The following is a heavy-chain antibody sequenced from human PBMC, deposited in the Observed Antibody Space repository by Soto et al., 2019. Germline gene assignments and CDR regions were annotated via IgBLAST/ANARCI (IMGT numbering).Heavy chain of an antibody. CDR3: AREATCSGGSCYAGDYWYFDL. D-gene: IGHD2-15*01. Sequence: QVPLVQSGAEVKKPGSSVKVSCKASGGTFSSYTISWVRQAPGQGLEWMGRIIPILGIANYAQKFQGRVTITADKSTSTAYMELSSLRSEDTAVYYCAREATCSGGSCYAGDYWYFDLWGRGTLVTVSS. J-gene: IGHJ2*01. CDR1: GGTFSSYT. CDR2: IIPILGIA. V-gene: IGHV1-69*08.